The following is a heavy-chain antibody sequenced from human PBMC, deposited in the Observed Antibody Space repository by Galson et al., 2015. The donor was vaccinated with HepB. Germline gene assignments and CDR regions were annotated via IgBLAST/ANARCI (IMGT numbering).Heavy chain of an antibody. D-gene: IGHD3-3*01. V-gene: IGHV3-33*01. CDR3: ARTIFGVAGQDDAFDI. CDR2: IWYDGSNK. CDR1: GFTFSSYG. Sequence: SLRLSCAASGFTFSSYGMHWVRQAPGKGLEWVAVIWYDGSNKYYADSVKGRFTISRDNSKNTLYLQMNSLRAEDTAVYYCARTIFGVAGQDDAFDIWGQGTMVTVSS. J-gene: IGHJ3*02.